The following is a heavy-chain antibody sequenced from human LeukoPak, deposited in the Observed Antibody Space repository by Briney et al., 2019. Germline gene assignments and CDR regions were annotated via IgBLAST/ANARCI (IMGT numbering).Heavy chain of an antibody. Sequence: SETLSLTCTVSGGSISSYYWSWIRQPPGKGLEWIGYIYYSGSTNYNPSLKSRVTISVDTSKNQFSLKLSSVTAADTAVYYCARAAWGVVTAIGAFDIWGQGTMVTVSS. J-gene: IGHJ3*02. CDR1: GGSISSYY. V-gene: IGHV4-59*01. CDR3: ARAAWGVVTAIGAFDI. D-gene: IGHD2-21*02. CDR2: IYYSGST.